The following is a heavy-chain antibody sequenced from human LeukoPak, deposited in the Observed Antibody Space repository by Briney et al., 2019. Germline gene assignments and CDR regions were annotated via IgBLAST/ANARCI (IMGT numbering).Heavy chain of an antibody. D-gene: IGHD3-3*01. CDR3: AKSTYYDFWSGYYRHFDY. Sequence: GGSLRLSCAASGFIFRNYVVAWVRPAPGKGLEWVSQISNSGGSTYYADSVKGRFTISTDNSKNTLYLQMNSLRAEDTAVYYCAKSTYYDFWSGYYRHFDYWGQGALVTVSS. CDR1: GFIFRNYV. V-gene: IGHV3-23*01. CDR2: ISNSGGST. J-gene: IGHJ4*02.